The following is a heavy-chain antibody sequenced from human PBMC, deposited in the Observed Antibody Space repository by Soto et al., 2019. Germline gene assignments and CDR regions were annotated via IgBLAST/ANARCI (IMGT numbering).Heavy chain of an antibody. D-gene: IGHD3-22*01. Sequence: QVQLVQSGAEVKKPGASVKVSCEASGYTFTSYAFHWVRQAPGQGFEGMGWINEGTGNKKYSEKFQGRVTLSRDTSTSTVYMELSSLRSEDTAVYYCAREYEISGYFFDHWGQGTLVTVSS. CDR1: GYTFTSYA. J-gene: IGHJ4*02. CDR2: INEGTGNK. V-gene: IGHV1-3*01. CDR3: AREYEISGYFFDH.